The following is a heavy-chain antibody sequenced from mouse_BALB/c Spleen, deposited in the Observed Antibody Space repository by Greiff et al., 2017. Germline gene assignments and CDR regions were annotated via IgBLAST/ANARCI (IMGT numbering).Heavy chain of an antibody. CDR1: GYTFSSYW. D-gene: IGHD2-10*01. J-gene: IGHJ3*01. Sequence: QVQLQQSGAELMKPGASVKISCKATGYTFSSYWIEWVKQRPGHGLEWIGEILPGSGSTNYNEKFKGKATFTADTSSNTAYMQLSSLTSEDSAVYYCATYYGKGFAYWGQGTLVTVSA. CDR3: ATYYGKGFAY. CDR2: ILPGSGST. V-gene: IGHV1-9*01.